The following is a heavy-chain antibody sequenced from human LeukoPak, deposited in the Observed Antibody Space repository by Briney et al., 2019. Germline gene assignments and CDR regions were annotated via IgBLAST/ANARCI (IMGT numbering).Heavy chain of an antibody. V-gene: IGHV4-61*02. J-gene: IGHJ6*03. CDR1: GGSISSGSYY. CDR2: IYTSGST. CDR3: ARDKVKGYSYGYYYMDV. D-gene: IGHD5-18*01. Sequence: PSETLSLTCTVSGGSISSGSYYWSWIRQPAGKGLEWIGRIYTSGSTNYNPSLKSRVTISVDTSKNQFSLKLSSVTAADTAVYYCARDKVKGYSYGYYYMDVWGKGTTVTISS.